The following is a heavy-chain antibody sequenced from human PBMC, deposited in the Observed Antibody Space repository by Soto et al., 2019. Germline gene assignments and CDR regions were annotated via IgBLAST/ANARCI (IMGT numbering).Heavy chain of an antibody. J-gene: IGHJ6*02. CDR2: ISGDNINS. CDR1: GFTFSDYG. D-gene: IGHD6-13*01. CDR3: GREGQQLAQEKYYQFNGMDV. V-gene: IGHV1-18*01. Sequence: ASVKVSCKASGFTFSDYGLSWVRQAPGQPLEWMGWISGDNINSKYPQKFQGRLTMTTDTSTATASMELRSLTSDDTAVYYCGREGQQLAQEKYYQFNGMDVWGQGTTVTVSS.